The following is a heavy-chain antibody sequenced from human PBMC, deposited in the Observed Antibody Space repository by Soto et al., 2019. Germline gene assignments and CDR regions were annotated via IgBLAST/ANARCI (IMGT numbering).Heavy chain of an antibody. J-gene: IGHJ3*02. CDR3: ARPDYMKVVWYHRYDI. CDR1: WYTFAPYW. V-gene: IGHV5-51*01. D-gene: IGHD3-22*01. CDR2: INLRDSDV. Sequence: GESLDISWNCFWYTFAPYWIGVLRPLAGNGVEWVGVINLRDSDVKYSPPFEGQVTISADKSINTAFLQWRSLKASDTAMYYCARPDYMKVVWYHRYDIWGQGTMVTVSS.